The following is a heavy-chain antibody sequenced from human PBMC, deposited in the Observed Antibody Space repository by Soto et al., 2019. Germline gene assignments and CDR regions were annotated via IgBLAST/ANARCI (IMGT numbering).Heavy chain of an antibody. CDR1: GGSFSGYY. J-gene: IGHJ6*02. CDR3: ARGVVRYYYYYYGMDV. V-gene: IGHV4-34*01. CDR2: INHSGST. Sequence: TLSLTCAVYGGSFSGYYWSWIRQPPGKGLEWIGEINHSGSTNYNPSLKSRVTISVDTSKNQFSLKLSSVTAADTAVYYCARGVVRYYYYYYGMDVWGQGTTVTVS. D-gene: IGHD3-10*01.